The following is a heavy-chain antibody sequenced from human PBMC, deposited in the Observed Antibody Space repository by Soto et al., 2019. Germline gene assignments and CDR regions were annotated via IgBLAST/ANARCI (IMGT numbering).Heavy chain of an antibody. Sequence: SETLSLTCTVSGCSITTYQWSWIRQPPGKGLEWIGGYSGFTDYNPSLESRATISVDHSKNQFSLTLRSVTAADTAVYYCARGRPAATDAFDIWGQGTMVTVSS. V-gene: IGHV4-59*01. CDR3: ARGRPAATDAFDI. D-gene: IGHD2-2*01. J-gene: IGHJ3*02. CDR2: YSGFT. CDR1: GCSITTYQ.